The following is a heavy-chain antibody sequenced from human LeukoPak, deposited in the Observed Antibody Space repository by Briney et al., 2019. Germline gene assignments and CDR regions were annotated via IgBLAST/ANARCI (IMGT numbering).Heavy chain of an antibody. CDR1: GFTFSSYG. J-gene: IGHJ3*02. D-gene: IGHD5-18*01. CDR2: INTSGGTT. CDR3: AKDPPTVMANAFHI. V-gene: IGHV3-23*01. Sequence: QPGGSLRLSCAASGFTFSSYGMSWVRQAPGKGLEWVSGINTSGGTTYYADSVKGRFTISRDNSKSTLYLQMNGLRADDTAAYYCAKDPPTVMANAFHIWGQGTMVTVSS.